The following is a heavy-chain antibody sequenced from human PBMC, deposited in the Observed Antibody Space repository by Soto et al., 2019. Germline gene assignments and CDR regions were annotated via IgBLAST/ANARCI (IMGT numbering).Heavy chain of an antibody. D-gene: IGHD3-3*02. J-gene: IGHJ6*03. Sequence: EVQPLESGGGLVQPGGSLRLSCAASEFTFNSYAMTWVRQAPGKGLEWVSTLSGSVATTSYADSVKGRFTISRDNSKNTLYLQMNSLRAEDTAIYYCARSPLARYMDVWGKGTTVTVSS. V-gene: IGHV3-23*01. CDR3: ARSPLARYMDV. CDR2: LSGSVATT. CDR1: EFTFNSYA.